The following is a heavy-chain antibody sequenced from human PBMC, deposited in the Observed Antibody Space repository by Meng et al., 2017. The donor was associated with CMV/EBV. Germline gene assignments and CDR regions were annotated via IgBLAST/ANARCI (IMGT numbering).Heavy chain of an antibody. Sequence: WVRQTPGKGLEWIGSIYYSGSTYYNPSLKSRVTISVDTSKNQFSLKLSSVTAADTAVYYCARDGPPITIFGVVTPANWFDPWGQGTLVTVSS. CDR3: ARDGPPITIFGVVTPANWFDP. D-gene: IGHD3-3*01. V-gene: IGHV4-39*07. J-gene: IGHJ5*02. CDR2: IYYSGST.